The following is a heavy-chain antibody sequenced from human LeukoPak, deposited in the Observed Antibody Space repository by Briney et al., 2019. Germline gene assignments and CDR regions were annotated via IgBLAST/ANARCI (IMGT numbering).Heavy chain of an antibody. J-gene: IGHJ4*02. CDR3: ARTPYSGSQFDY. D-gene: IGHD1-26*01. V-gene: IGHV1-69*05. Sequence: SVKVSCKASGGTFSSYAISWVRQAPGQGVEWMGRIIPIFGTANYAQKFQGRVTITTNESTSTAYMELSSLRSEDTAVYYCARTPYSGSQFDYWGQGTLVTVSS. CDR2: IIPIFGTA. CDR1: GGTFSSYA.